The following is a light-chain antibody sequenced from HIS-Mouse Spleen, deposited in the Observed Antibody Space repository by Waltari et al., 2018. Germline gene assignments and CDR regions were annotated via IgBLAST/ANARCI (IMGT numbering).Light chain of an antibody. CDR1: TSDVGGYNY. J-gene: IGLJ3*02. CDR3: LSSADSNHNWV. V-gene: IGLV2-8*01. Sequence: SALTQPPSAGGSPGQSVTRGGRGRTSDVGGYNYVSWYQQHPGKAPKLMIYEVSKRPSGVPDRFSGSKSGNTASLTVSGLQAAGPSSYSSLSSADSNHNWVFGGGTKLTVL. CDR2: EVS.